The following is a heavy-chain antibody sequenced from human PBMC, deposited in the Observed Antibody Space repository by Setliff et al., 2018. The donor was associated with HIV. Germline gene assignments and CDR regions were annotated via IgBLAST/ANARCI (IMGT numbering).Heavy chain of an antibody. J-gene: IGHJ4*02. CDR1: GYTFSGYY. CDR3: ARGTYTDYEVGDY. Sequence: ASVKVSCKASGYTFSGYYMHWVRQAPGQGLEWMGIINPSGGGTSYAQKFQGRVTMTRDTSTSTAYMELSSLRSEDTAVYYCARGTYTDYEVGDYWGQGTLVTVSS. V-gene: IGHV1-46*01. D-gene: IGHD4-17*01. CDR2: INPSGGGT.